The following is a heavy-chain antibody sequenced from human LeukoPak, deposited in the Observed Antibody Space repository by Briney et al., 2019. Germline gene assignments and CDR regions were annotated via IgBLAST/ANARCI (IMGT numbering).Heavy chain of an antibody. D-gene: IGHD2-15*01. Sequence: TSETLSLTCTVSGGSINNYYWSWIRQPPGKGLEWIGYIFSSGSTNYNPSLKSRVTISVDTSKNQFSLRLSSVTAADTAVYYCARHLPRTDIGYAFDIWGQGTVVTVSS. CDR2: IFSSGST. CDR1: GGSINNYY. V-gene: IGHV4-59*08. J-gene: IGHJ3*02. CDR3: ARHLPRTDIGYAFDI.